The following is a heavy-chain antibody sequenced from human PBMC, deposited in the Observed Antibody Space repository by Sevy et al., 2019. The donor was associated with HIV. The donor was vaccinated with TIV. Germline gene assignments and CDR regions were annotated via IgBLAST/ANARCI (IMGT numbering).Heavy chain of an antibody. D-gene: IGHD3-10*01. CDR1: GFTFSSYG. Sequence: GGSLRLSCAAPGFTFSSYGMHWVRQAPGKGLEWVAVISYDGSNKYYADSVKGRFTISRDNSKNTLYLQMNSLRAEDTAVYYCAKDRGGAIDYWGQGTLVTVSS. V-gene: IGHV3-30*18. CDR3: AKDRGGAIDY. J-gene: IGHJ4*02. CDR2: ISYDGSNK.